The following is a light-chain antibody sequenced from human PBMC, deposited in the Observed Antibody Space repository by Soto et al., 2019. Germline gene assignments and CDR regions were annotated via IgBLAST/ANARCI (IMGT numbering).Light chain of an antibody. CDR1: SGSIASNY. CDR3: QSYHSGNVV. CDR2: EDN. J-gene: IGLJ2*01. Sequence: NFMLTQPHSVSESPGKTVTISCTRSSGSIASNYVQWYQQRPGSAPTPVIYEDNERPSVVPDRFSGSIDSSSNSASLTLSGLKTDDEADYYCQSYHSGNVVFGGGTKLTVL. V-gene: IGLV6-57*04.